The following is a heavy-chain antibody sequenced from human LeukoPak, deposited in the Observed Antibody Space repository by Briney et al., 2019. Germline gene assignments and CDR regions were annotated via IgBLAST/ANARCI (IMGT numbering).Heavy chain of an antibody. V-gene: IGHV4-30-2*01. D-gene: IGHD2-2*01. CDR2: IYHSGST. CDR3: ARAGSSSTSSGFDY. J-gene: IGHJ4*02. CDR1: GGSISSGGYS. Sequence: SQTLSLTCAVSGGSISSGGYSWSWIRQPPGKGLEWIGYIYHSGSTYYNPSLKSRVTISVDRSKNQFSLKLSSVTAADTAVYYCARAGSSSTSSGFDYWGQGTLVTVSS.